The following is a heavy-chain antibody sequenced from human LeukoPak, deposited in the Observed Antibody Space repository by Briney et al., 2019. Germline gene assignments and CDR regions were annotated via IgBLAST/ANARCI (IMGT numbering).Heavy chain of an antibody. CDR3: ASKVGARGGAFDI. J-gene: IGHJ3*02. V-gene: IGHV3-48*04. Sequence: GGSLRLSCAASGFTFSSYSMNWVRQAPGKGLEWVSYISSSSTIYYADSVKGRFTISRDNAKNSLYLQMNSLRAEDTAVYYCASKVGARGGAFDIWGQGTMVTVSS. D-gene: IGHD1-26*01. CDR1: GFTFSSYS. CDR2: ISSSSTI.